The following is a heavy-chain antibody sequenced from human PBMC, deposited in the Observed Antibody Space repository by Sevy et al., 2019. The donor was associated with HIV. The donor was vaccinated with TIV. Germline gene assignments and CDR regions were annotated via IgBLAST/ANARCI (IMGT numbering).Heavy chain of an antibody. Sequence: GGSLRLSCAASGFTFSSYGMHWVRQAPGKGLEWVAVIWYDGSNKYYADSGKGRFTISRDNSKNTRYLQMNSLRAEDTAVYYCARDRLLLWFGEFPTAGMDVWGQGTTVTVSS. V-gene: IGHV3-33*01. D-gene: IGHD3-10*01. CDR2: IWYDGSNK. CDR3: ARDRLLLWFGEFPTAGMDV. J-gene: IGHJ6*02. CDR1: GFTFSSYG.